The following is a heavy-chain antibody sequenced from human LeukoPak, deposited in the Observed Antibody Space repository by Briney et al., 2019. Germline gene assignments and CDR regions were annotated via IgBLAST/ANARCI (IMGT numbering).Heavy chain of an antibody. CDR2: IYYSGST. J-gene: IGHJ4*02. CDR1: GGSISSYY. Sequence: SETLSLTCTVSGGSISSYYWSWIRQPPGKGLEWIGYIYYSGSTNYNPSLKSRVTISVDTSKNQFSLKLSSVTAADTAVYYCARDRELGYWGQGTLVIVSS. CDR3: ARDRELGY. V-gene: IGHV4-59*01.